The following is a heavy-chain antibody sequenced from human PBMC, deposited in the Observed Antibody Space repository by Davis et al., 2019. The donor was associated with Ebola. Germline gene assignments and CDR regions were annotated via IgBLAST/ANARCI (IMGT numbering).Heavy chain of an antibody. Sequence: ASVQVSCKASGYTFAKYAMHWVRQAPGQSLEWMGWINAGNGHTQYSQKFQGRVTITRDTSANIVYMELNVLRSEDTAVYYCAFGDYPGMDVWGKGTTVTVSS. J-gene: IGHJ6*04. CDR2: INAGNGHT. D-gene: IGHD3-10*01. CDR3: AFGDYPGMDV. V-gene: IGHV1-3*01. CDR1: GYTFAKYA.